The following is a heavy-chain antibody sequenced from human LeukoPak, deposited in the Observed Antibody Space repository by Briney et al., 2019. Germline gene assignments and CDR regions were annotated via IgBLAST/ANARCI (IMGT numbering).Heavy chain of an antibody. CDR2: INWNGATT. V-gene: IGHV3-20*04. CDR1: GFTFDGYG. D-gene: IGHD3-3*01. J-gene: IGHJ4*02. Sequence: GGSLRLSCAASGFTFDGYGMTWVRQAPGKGLEWASGINWNGATTTYADSVKGRFTISRDNAQNSLYLEMNSLRAEDTALYYCARKTYYDFWSGYLHWGQGTLVTVSS. CDR3: ARKTYYDFWSGYLH.